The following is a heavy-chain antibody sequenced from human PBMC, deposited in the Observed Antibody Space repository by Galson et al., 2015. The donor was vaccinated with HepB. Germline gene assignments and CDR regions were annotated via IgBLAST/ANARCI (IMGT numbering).Heavy chain of an antibody. D-gene: IGHD4-17*01. CDR2: INPNSGGT. Sequence: SVKVSCKASGYTFTGYYMHWVRQAPGQGLEWMGWINPNSGGTNYAQKFQGRVTMTRDTSISTAYMELSRLRSDDTAVYYCARECGWGYGDCLDYWGQGTLVTVSS. CDR1: GYTFTGYY. V-gene: IGHV1-2*02. CDR3: ARECGWGYGDCLDY. J-gene: IGHJ4*02.